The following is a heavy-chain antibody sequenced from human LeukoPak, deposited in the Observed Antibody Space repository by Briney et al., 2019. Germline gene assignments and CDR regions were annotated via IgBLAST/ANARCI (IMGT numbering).Heavy chain of an antibody. CDR2: ISSSSSNM. D-gene: IGHD6-19*01. J-gene: IGHJ4*02. CDR3: AKDNRRHYTSGPNPDSLH. V-gene: IGHV3-48*01. CDR1: GFTFSSYS. Sequence: GGSLRLSCAASGFTFSSYSMNWVRQAPGKGLEWVSYISSSSSNMYYADSVKGRFTISRDSAKNSLYLQMNSLRVEDTAFYYCAKDNRRHYTSGPNPDSLHWGQGALVTVSS.